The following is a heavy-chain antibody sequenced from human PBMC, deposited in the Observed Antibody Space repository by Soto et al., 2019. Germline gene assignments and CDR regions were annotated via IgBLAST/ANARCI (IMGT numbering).Heavy chain of an antibody. CDR3: AKEGSYDFWSGYAYYYYGMDV. J-gene: IGHJ6*02. V-gene: IGHV3-30*18. D-gene: IGHD3-3*01. CDR2: ISYDGSNK. CDR1: GFTFSSYG. Sequence: QVQLVESGGGVVQPGRSLRLSCAASGFTFSSYGMHWVRQAPDKGLEWVAVISYDGSNKYYADSVKGRFTISRDNSKNTLYLQMNSLRAEDTAVYYCAKEGSYDFWSGYAYYYYGMDVWGQGTTVTVSS.